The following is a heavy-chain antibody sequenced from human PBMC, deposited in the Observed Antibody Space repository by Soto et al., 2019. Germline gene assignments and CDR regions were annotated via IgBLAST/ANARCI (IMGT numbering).Heavy chain of an antibody. D-gene: IGHD3-16*01. CDR1: GDSVSSISAT. CDR2: TYYRSRWYN. J-gene: IGHJ4*02. CDR3: ARVTWGPLDY. V-gene: IGHV6-1*01. Sequence: SQTLSLTCAISGDSVSSISATWNWIRQSPSRGLEWLGRTYYRSRWYNDYAVSVKSRITINPDTSKNQFFLQLNSVTPDDTAVYYCARVTWGPLDYWGQGXLVTVYS.